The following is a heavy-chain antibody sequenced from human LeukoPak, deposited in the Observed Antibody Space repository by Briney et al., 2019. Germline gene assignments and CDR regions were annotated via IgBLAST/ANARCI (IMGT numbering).Heavy chain of an antibody. CDR1: GGSISSYY. D-gene: IGHD1-26*01. Sequence: SETLSLTCTVSGGSISSYYWSWIRQPPGKGLEWIGYIYYGGSTNYNPSLKRRVTISVETYKKQFSLRQSSVTAADTAVYYCARDGVVGATMEYNWFDPWGQGTLVTVSS. V-gene: IGHV4-59*01. CDR2: IYYGGST. J-gene: IGHJ5*02. CDR3: ARDGVVGATMEYNWFDP.